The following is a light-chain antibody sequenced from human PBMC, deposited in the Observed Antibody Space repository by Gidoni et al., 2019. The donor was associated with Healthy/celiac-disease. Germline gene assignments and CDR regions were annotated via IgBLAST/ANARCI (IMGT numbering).Light chain of an antibody. J-gene: IGKJ2*03. CDR2: AAS. V-gene: IGKV1-39*01. CDR1: QSISSY. CDR3: QQSYSTLPS. Sequence: DIQMTQSLSSLSASVGDRVTITCRASQSISSYLNWYQQKPGKASKLLIYAASSLQSGVPSRFSGSGSGTYFTLTISSLQPEDFATYYCQQSYSTLPSFGQGTKLEIK.